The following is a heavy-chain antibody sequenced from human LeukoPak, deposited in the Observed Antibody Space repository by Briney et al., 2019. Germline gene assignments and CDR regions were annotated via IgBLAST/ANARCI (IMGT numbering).Heavy chain of an antibody. Sequence: PSETLSLTCTVSGDSISSTSYYWGWIRQPPGKGLEWLESIYYSGATYYSPSLKSRVTISRDTSNNRFSLELTSVTAADTAVYYCARQGLQQLLPGSNLWGQGTLVTVSS. V-gene: IGHV4-39*01. CDR2: IYYSGAT. CDR1: GDSISSTSYY. J-gene: IGHJ5*02. CDR3: ARQGLQQLLPGSNL. D-gene: IGHD6-13*01.